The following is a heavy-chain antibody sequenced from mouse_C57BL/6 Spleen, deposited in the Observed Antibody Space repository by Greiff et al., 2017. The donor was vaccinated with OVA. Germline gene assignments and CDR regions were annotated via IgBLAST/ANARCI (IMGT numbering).Heavy chain of an antibody. V-gene: IGHV1-26*01. CDR3: ARWNDYAMDY. J-gene: IGHJ4*01. CDR2: INPNNGGT. CDR1: GYTFTDYY. Sequence: VQLQQSGPELVKPGASVKISCKASGYTFTDYYMNWVKQSHGKSLEWIGDINPNNGGTSYNQKFKGKATLTVDKSSSTAYMELRSLTSEDSAVYYCARWNDYAMDYWGQGTSVTVSS.